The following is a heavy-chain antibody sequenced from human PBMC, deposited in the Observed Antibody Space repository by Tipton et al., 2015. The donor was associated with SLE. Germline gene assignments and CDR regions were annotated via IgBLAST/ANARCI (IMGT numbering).Heavy chain of an antibody. D-gene: IGHD6-13*01. J-gene: IGHJ6*02. CDR2: IYYSGTT. Sequence: TLSLTCTVSGGSISTHYWTWIRQPPGKGLEWIGSIYYSGTTYYNPSLQSRVTISVDTSKNQFSLNLSSVTAADTAVYCCARGGGSSSWYYYYYGMDVWGQGTTVTVSS. CDR1: GGSISTHY. CDR3: ARGGGSSSWYYYYYGMDV. V-gene: IGHV4-59*11.